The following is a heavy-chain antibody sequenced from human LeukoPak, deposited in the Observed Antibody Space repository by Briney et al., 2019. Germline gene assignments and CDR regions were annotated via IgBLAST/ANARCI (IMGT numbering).Heavy chain of an antibody. CDR3: ARVGSSTYNSHTFDI. J-gene: IGHJ3*02. CDR2: ISSSGST. D-gene: IGHD1-20*01. V-gene: IGHV4-59*01. Sequence: SETLSLTCTVSGGSIDPYFWGWIRQPPGKGLDWIAYISSSGSTNYNPSLKSRVTLSVDTSKNHLSLKLSSVTAADTAVYYCARVGSSTYNSHTFDIWGQGTMVTVSS. CDR1: GGSIDPYF.